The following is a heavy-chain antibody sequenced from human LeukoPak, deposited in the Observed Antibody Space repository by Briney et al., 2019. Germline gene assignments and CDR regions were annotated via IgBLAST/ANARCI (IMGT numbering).Heavy chain of an antibody. V-gene: IGHV3-33*08. CDR2: IWYDGSNK. Sequence: PGGSLRLSCAASGFTFSSYGMHWVRQAPGKGLGWVAVIWYDGSNKYYADSVKGRSTISRDNSKNTLYLQMNSLRAEDTAVYYCAGDPNPDGYNSPYFDYWGQGTLVTVSS. CDR3: AGDPNPDGYNSPYFDY. J-gene: IGHJ4*02. D-gene: IGHD5-24*01. CDR1: GFTFSSYG.